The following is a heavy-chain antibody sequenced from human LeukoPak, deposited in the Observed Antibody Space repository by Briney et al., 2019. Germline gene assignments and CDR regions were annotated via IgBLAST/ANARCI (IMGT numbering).Heavy chain of an antibody. CDR2: ISAYNGNT. D-gene: IGHD5-12*01. CDR3: ARVLGRDIVATSSSDY. CDR1: GYTFTSYG. V-gene: IGHV1-18*01. J-gene: IGHJ4*02. Sequence: ASVKVSCKASGYTFTSYGISWVRPAPGQGLEWMGWISAYNGNTNYAQKLQGRATMTTDTSTSTAYMELRSLRSDDTAVYYCARVLGRDIVATSSSDYWGQGTLVTVSS.